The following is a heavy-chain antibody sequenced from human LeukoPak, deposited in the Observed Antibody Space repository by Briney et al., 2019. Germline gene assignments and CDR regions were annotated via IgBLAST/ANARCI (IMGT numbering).Heavy chain of an antibody. Sequence: SETLSLTCTVSGGSIRSSSYYWGWIRQPPGKGLEWIGSIYYSGSTYYNPSLKSRVTISVDTSKNQFSLKLSSVTAADTAVYYCATTGDYYYDCSGYYVEAFDIWGQGTMVTVSS. V-gene: IGHV4-39*01. J-gene: IGHJ3*02. CDR2: IYYSGST. CDR3: ATTGDYYYDCSGYYVEAFDI. CDR1: GGSIRSSSYY. D-gene: IGHD3-22*01.